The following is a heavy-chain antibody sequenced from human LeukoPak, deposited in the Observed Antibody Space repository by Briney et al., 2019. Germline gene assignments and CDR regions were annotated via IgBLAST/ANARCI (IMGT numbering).Heavy chain of an antibody. CDR3: ARDLRYCSSASCSENGAFDI. V-gene: IGHV3-21*01. Sequence: GGSLRLSGAASGFTFSSYSMNWVRQAPAEGLEWVSSISSSSSFIYYADSVKGRFTISRDNARNSLFLQMNSLRAEDTAVYYCARDLRYCSSASCSENGAFDIWGQGTMVTVSS. CDR1: GFTFSSYS. CDR2: ISSSSSFI. D-gene: IGHD2-2*01. J-gene: IGHJ3*02.